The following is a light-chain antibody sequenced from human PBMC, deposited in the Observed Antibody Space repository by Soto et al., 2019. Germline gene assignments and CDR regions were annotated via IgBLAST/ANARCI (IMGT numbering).Light chain of an antibody. CDR2: DAS. J-gene: IGKJ2*01. CDR3: QQRSNWPRT. CDR1: QSVSSH. V-gene: IGKV3-11*01. Sequence: EVVLTQSPATLSLSPGERATLSCRASQSVSSHLAWYQQKPGQAPRLLIYDASHRATGIPARFSGSGSGSDFTLTISRLAPEDFAVYYCQQRSNWPRTFGQGTKLEIK.